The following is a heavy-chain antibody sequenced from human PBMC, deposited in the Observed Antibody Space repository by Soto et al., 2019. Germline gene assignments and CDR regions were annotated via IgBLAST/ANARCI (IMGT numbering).Heavy chain of an antibody. J-gene: IGHJ4*02. CDR3: ARDDAAWRYNPVQFDY. V-gene: IGHV3-48*01. Sequence: GGSLRLSCAASGFTFSIYSMNWVRQAPGKGLEWVSYISSSISSTVYYADSVKGRFTISRDNAKNSLYLQMNILRAEDTAVYYCARDDAAWRYNPVQFDYWGQGTRVTVSS. CDR1: GFTFSIYS. D-gene: IGHD1-1*01. CDR2: ISSSISSTV.